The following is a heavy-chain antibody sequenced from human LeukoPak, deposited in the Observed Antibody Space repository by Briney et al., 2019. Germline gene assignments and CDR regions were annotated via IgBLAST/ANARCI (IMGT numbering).Heavy chain of an antibody. CDR1: GITFSTYW. Sequence: GGPLRLSCGAFGITFSTYWMSGVRQAPGKGRDGVVNINLVGTEQYYVHSVKGRFTISRDNAYDSLYLQMNSRRAEDTAVYYCATLGGLRGVILYWGQGTLVTVSS. V-gene: IGHV3-7*01. CDR3: ATLGGLRGVILY. CDR2: INLVGTEQ. J-gene: IGHJ4*02. D-gene: IGHD3-10*01.